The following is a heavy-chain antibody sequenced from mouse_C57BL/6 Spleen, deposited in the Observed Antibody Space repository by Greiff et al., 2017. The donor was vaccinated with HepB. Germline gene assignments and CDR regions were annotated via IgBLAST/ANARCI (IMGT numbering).Heavy chain of an antibody. CDR1: GYTFTDYE. V-gene: IGHV1-15*01. CDR2: IDPETGGT. J-gene: IGHJ2*01. Sequence: VKLVESGAELVRPGASVTLSCKASGYTFTDYEMHWVKQTPVHGLEWIGAIDPETGGTAYNQKFKGKAILTADKSSSTAYMELRSLTSEDSAVYYCTRGEYYFDYWGQGTTLTVSS. CDR3: TRGEYYFDY.